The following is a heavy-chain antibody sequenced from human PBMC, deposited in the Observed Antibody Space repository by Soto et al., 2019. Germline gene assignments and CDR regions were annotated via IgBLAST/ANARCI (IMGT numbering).Heavy chain of an antibody. Sequence: PGGSLRLSCAASGFTFSSYAMHWVRQAPGKGLEWVAVISYDGSNKYYADSVKGRFTISRDNSKNTLYLQMNSLRAEDTAVYYCARGMGRGRYYYYGMDVWGQGTTVTVSS. V-gene: IGHV3-30-3*01. CDR1: GFTFSSYA. D-gene: IGHD3-10*01. CDR2: ISYDGSNK. J-gene: IGHJ6*02. CDR3: ARGMGRGRYYYYGMDV.